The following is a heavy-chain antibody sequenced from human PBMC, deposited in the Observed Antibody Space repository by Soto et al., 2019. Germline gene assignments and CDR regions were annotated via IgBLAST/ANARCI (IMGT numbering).Heavy chain of an antibody. CDR1: GFTFDDYA. Sequence: GGSLRLSCAASGFTFDDYAMHWVRQAPGKGLEWVSGISWNSGSIGYADSVKGRFTISRDNAKNSLYLQMNSLRAEDTAFYYCAKVLGGGIAAAGYDAFDIWGQGTMVTVSS. V-gene: IGHV3-9*01. D-gene: IGHD6-13*01. CDR2: ISWNSGSI. J-gene: IGHJ3*02. CDR3: AKVLGGGIAAAGYDAFDI.